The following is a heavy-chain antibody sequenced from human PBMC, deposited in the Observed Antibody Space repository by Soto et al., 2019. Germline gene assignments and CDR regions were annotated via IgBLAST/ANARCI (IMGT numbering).Heavy chain of an antibody. V-gene: IGHV4-28*03. J-gene: IGHJ3*02. D-gene: IGHD2-2*01. CDR3: ARGDYAKAFDI. CDR2: IYYSGSA. Sequence: QVQLQESGPGLVKPSDTLSLICAVSGYSISSSNWWGWIRQPPGKGLEWIGNIYYSGSAYYNPSPKGRXTXSXXTSKNQFSLKLTSVTAVDTAVYYCARGDYAKAFDIWGQGTTVTVSS. CDR1: GYSISSSNW.